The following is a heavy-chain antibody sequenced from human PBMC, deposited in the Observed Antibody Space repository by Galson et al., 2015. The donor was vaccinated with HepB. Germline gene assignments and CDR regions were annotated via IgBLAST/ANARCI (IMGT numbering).Heavy chain of an antibody. CDR2: ISGSGGST. V-gene: IGHV3-23*01. CDR3: AKDAHYIWGSYRSGGYFDY. CDR1: GFTSSSYA. D-gene: IGHD3-16*02. J-gene: IGHJ4*02. Sequence: SLRLSCAASGFTSSSYAMSWVRQAPGKGLEWVSAISGSGGSTYYADSVKGRFTISRDDSKNTLYLQMNSLRAEDTAVYYCAKDAHYIWGSYRSGGYFDYWGQGTLVTVSS.